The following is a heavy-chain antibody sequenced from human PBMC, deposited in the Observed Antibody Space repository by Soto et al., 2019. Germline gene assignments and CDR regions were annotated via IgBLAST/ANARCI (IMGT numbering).Heavy chain of an antibody. J-gene: IGHJ3*02. D-gene: IGHD3-10*01. Sequence: EVQLLESGGGLVQPGGSLRLSCAASGFPFRSYAMSWVRQAPGRGLEWVSTFGGRDFNTYYADSVKGRFTFSRDNDNSALFLQMNGLRAEDTAVYYCAKGPDPGAFDIWGQGTLVTVSS. CDR2: FGGRDFNT. V-gene: IGHV3-23*01. CDR3: AKGPDPGAFDI. CDR1: GFPFRSYA.